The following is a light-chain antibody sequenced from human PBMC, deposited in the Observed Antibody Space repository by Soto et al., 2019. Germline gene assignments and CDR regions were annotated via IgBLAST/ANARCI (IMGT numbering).Light chain of an antibody. CDR3: SSYTSSSIDYV. V-gene: IGLV2-14*01. CDR1: SSDVGGYNY. J-gene: IGLJ1*01. CDR2: EVS. Sequence: QSALTQPASVSGSPGQSITISRTGTSSDVGGYNYVSWYQQHPGKAPKLMIYEVSNRPSGFSNRFSGSKSGNTASLTISGLQAEDEADYYCSSYTSSSIDYVFGTGTKVTVL.